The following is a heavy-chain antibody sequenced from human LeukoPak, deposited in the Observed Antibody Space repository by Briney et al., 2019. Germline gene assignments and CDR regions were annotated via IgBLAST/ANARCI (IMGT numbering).Heavy chain of an antibody. J-gene: IGHJ4*02. Sequence: PGGSLRLSCAASGFTFNTYGMNWVRQAPGKGLEWVTSISSSSSYIYYADSVKGRFTISRDNAKNSLYLQMNSLRAEDTAVYYCARGEGGAVAGFVDYWGQGTLVTVSS. CDR2: ISSSSSYI. D-gene: IGHD6-19*01. CDR3: ARGEGGAVAGFVDY. CDR1: GFTFNTYG. V-gene: IGHV3-21*01.